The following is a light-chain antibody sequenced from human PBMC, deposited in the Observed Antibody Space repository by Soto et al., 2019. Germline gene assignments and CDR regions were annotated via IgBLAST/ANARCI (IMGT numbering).Light chain of an antibody. J-gene: IGKJ4*01. CDR2: GAS. Sequence: EVVMTQSPATVSVSPGEGVTLSCRASQTISNDLAWYQQKPCQAPRLLIYGASTRATGVPARFSGGGSGTEVSLTISSLQSEDFAFYYCQQNNKWPPVTFGGGTKVEIK. CDR1: QTISND. CDR3: QQNNKWPPVT. V-gene: IGKV3-15*01.